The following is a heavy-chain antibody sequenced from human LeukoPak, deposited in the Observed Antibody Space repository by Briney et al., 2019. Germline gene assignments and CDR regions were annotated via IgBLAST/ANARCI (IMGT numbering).Heavy chain of an antibody. CDR3: ARERVYHFDY. CDR1: GASLSSGSYY. V-gene: IGHV4-39*02. CDR2: IYYSGST. D-gene: IGHD6-6*01. J-gene: IGHJ4*02. Sequence: KTSETLSLTCTVSGASLSSGSYYWSWIRQPAGKGLEWIGSIYYSGSTYYNPSLKSRVTISVDTSKNQFSLKLSSVTAADTAVYYCARERVYHFDYWGQGTLVTVSS.